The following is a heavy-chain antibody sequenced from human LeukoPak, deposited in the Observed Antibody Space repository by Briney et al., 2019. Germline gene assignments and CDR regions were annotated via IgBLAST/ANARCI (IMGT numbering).Heavy chain of an antibody. CDR2: IGTAGDT. CDR1: GFTFSSYD. J-gene: IGHJ4*02. D-gene: IGHD3-22*01. Sequence: GGSLRLSCAASGFTFSSYDMHWVRQATGKGLEWVSAIGTAGDTYYPGSVKGRFTISRDNAKNSLYLLMNSLRAEDTAVYYCARADSSGYYHPINWGQGTLVTVSS. V-gene: IGHV3-13*01. CDR3: ARADSSGYYHPIN.